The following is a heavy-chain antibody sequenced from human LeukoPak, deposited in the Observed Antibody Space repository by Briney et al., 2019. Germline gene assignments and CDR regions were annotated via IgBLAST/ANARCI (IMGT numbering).Heavy chain of an antibody. V-gene: IGHV4-38-2*02. CDR2: IYSSGST. J-gene: IGHJ4*02. CDR1: GYSITNNYF. CDR3: AKSGGYGLIDY. Sequence: PSETLSLTCTVSGYSITNNYFWGWIRQPPGKGLEWIGNIYSSGSTYYNASLQSRVTISIDTSKDQFSLRLNSVTAADTAMYYCAKSGGYGLIDYWGQGTRVTVSS. D-gene: IGHD1-26*01.